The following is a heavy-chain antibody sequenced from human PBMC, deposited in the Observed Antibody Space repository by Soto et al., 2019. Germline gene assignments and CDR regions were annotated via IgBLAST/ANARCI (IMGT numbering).Heavy chain of an antibody. CDR3: ARDPESPQGNHGLDV. CDR1: GYTFSDYY. J-gene: IGHJ6*02. CDR2: INPKTGGT. V-gene: IGHV1-2*04. D-gene: IGHD4-4*01. Sequence: QVQLVQSGAEVKKPGASVKVACKASGYTFSDYYMHWVRQAPGQGLEWMGWINPKTGGTNYAQKFEDCVTMTRDTSISTAYMELNRLTSDDTAVYYCARDPESPQGNHGLDVWGQGTTVTVSS.